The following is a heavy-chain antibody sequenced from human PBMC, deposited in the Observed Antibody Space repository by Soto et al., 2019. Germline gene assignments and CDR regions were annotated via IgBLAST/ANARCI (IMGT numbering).Heavy chain of an antibody. CDR1: GFTFTRYS. Sequence: PGGSLRPSCAASGFTFTRYSMNWVRQAPGKGLEWVSSISSTTNYIYYGDSMKGRFTISRDNAKNSLYLEMNSRRAEDTAVYYCARESEDLTSNFDYWGQGTLVTVSS. V-gene: IGHV3-21*06. CDR2: ISSTTNYI. CDR3: ARESEDLTSNFDY. J-gene: IGHJ4*02.